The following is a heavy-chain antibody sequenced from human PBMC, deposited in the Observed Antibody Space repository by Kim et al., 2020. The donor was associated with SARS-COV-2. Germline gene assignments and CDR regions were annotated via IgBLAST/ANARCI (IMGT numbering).Heavy chain of an antibody. J-gene: IGHJ4*02. Sequence: ANYAQKFQGRVTITADESTSTAYMELSSLRSEDTAVYYCARETAAGRFDYWGQGTLVTVSS. CDR2: A. D-gene: IGHD6-13*01. V-gene: IGHV1-69*01. CDR3: ARETAAGRFDY.